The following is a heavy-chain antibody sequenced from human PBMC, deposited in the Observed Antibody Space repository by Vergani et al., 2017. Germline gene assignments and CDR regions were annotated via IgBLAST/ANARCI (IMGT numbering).Heavy chain of an antibody. CDR2: IYPGDSDT. J-gene: IGHJ3*02. D-gene: IGHD2-15*01. V-gene: IGHV5-51*01. Sequence: EVQLVQSGAEVKKPGESLKISCKGSGYSFTSYWIGWVRQMPGKGLEWMGIIYPGDSDTRYSPSFQGQVTISADKSISTAYLQWSSLKASDTAMYYCARSRXCSGGSCKRDAFDIWGQGTMVTVSS. CDR3: ARSRXCSGGSCKRDAFDI. CDR1: GYSFTSYW.